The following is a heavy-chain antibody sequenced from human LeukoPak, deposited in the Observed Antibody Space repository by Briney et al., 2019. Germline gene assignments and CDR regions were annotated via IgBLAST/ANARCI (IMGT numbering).Heavy chain of an antibody. CDR2: IYYSGST. CDR1: GGSISSGGYY. CDR3: ARGSRYPTIGYFQH. J-gene: IGHJ1*01. D-gene: IGHD1-1*01. Sequence: SQTLSLTCTVSGGSISSGGYYWSWIRQHPGKGLEWIGYIYYSGSTYYNPSLKSRVTISVDTSKNQFSLKLSSVTAADTAVYYCARGSRYPTIGYFQHWGQGTLVTVSS. V-gene: IGHV4-31*03.